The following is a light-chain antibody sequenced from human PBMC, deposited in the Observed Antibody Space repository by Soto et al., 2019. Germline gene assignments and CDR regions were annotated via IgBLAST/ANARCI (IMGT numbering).Light chain of an antibody. J-gene: IGKJ4*01. V-gene: IGKV2-28*01. CDR1: QSLLNYKGYVY. CDR3: MQAIQITMT. CDR2: LGS. Sequence: DIVMSQSPVTLPVTPGEPASISCRSSQSLLNYKGYVYLDWYVQKPGQSPQLLFYLGSNRASGVTNRFSGSLSGTDFTLEISRGEAEDVVIYYCMQAIQITMTFGGGTRVDI.